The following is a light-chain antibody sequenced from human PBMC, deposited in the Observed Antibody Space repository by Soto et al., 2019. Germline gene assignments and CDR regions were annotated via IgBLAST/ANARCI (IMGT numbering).Light chain of an antibody. V-gene: IGKV3-20*01. CDR3: QQYDSSPLYT. CDR2: GAS. Sequence: EIVLTQSPGTLSLSPGERATLSCRASQSVSSSYLAWYQQKPGQAPRLLIYGASSRATGIPDRFSGSGSGTDFTLTISRLELEDFVVYYCQQYDSSPLYTFGQGTMLEIK. J-gene: IGKJ2*01. CDR1: QSVSSSY.